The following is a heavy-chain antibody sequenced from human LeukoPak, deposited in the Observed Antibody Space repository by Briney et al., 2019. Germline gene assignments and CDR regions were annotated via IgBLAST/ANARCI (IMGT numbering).Heavy chain of an antibody. CDR2: ISSSGST. CDR3: AREFDPSTRYFDY. J-gene: IGHJ4*02. CDR1: GGSISSYY. Sequence: SETLSLTCNVSGGSISSYYWSWIRQPAGKGLEGMGRISSSGSTNYNPSLKSRVTLSIDTSKNQFSLKLSSVTAADTAVYYCAREFDPSTRYFDYCGQGTLVTVSS. V-gene: IGHV4-4*07.